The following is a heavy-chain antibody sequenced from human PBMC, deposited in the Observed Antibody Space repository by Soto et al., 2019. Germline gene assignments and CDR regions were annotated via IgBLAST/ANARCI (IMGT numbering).Heavy chain of an antibody. D-gene: IGHD4-17*01. Sequence: EVQLVESGGGLVQPGGSLRLSCAASGFTFSSYDMHWVRPVTGKGLEWVSGIGTAADTYYPGSVKGRFTISRENAKNSLYLQMNSLRAGDTAVYYCARANGDAFDYWGQGTLVTVSS. J-gene: IGHJ4*02. V-gene: IGHV3-13*01. CDR2: IGTAADT. CDR3: ARANGDAFDY. CDR1: GFTFSSYD.